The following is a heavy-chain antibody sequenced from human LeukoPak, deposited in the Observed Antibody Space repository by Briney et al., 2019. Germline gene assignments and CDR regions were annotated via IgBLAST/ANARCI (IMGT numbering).Heavy chain of an antibody. CDR2: IDPSDSYT. D-gene: IGHD2-15*01. Sequence: GESLKISGKGSGYSFTSYWITWVRQMPGKGLEWMGRIDPSDSYTNYSPSFQGHVTISADKSISTAYLQWSSLKASDTAMYYCASDRSSKWYFDYWGPGTLVTVSS. V-gene: IGHV5-10-1*01. CDR1: GYSFTSYW. J-gene: IGHJ4*02. CDR3: ASDRSSKWYFDY.